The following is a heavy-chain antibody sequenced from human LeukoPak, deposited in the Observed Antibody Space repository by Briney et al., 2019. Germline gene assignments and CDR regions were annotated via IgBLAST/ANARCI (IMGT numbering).Heavy chain of an antibody. V-gene: IGHV4-34*01. CDR1: GGSFSGYY. Sequence: PSETLSLTCAVYGGSFSGYYWSWIRQPPGKGLEWIGEINHSGSTNYNPSLKSRVTISVDTSRNQFSLKLSSVTAADTAVYYCARHPGLLPQDNWFDPWGQGTLVTVSS. CDR3: ARHPGLLPQDNWFDP. D-gene: IGHD3-22*01. CDR2: INHSGST. J-gene: IGHJ5*02.